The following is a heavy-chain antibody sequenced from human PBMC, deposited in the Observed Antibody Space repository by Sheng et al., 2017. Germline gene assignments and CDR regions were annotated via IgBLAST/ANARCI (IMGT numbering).Heavy chain of an antibody. CDR2: ISYDGSNK. CDR1: GFTFSSYA. J-gene: IGHJ4*01. D-gene: IGHD1-26*01. V-gene: IGHV3-30*04. CDR3: ARALRGAGPNRPSDC. Sequence: QVQLVESGGGVVQPGRSLRLSCAASGFTFSSYAMHWVRQAPGKGLEWVAVISYDGSNKYYADSVMGRFTISRDNSKNLLYLQMTSLRGEDTAVYYCARALRGAGPNRPSDCWG.